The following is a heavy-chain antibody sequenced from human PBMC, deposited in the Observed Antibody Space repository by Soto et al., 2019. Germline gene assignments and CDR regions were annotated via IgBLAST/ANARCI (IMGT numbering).Heavy chain of an antibody. D-gene: IGHD4-17*01. Sequence: EVQLLESGGGLVQPGGSLTLSCAASGFTFSSYAMTWVRQAPGKGLEWVAVLNGAGGTTYYADSVKGRFTISRDNSKNTMYLQMNSLRAEDTAVYYRAKDVKTTVVRAYDYWGQGTLVTVSS. CDR1: GFTFSSYA. CDR2: LNGAGGTT. CDR3: AKDVKTTVVRAYDY. J-gene: IGHJ4*02. V-gene: IGHV3-23*01.